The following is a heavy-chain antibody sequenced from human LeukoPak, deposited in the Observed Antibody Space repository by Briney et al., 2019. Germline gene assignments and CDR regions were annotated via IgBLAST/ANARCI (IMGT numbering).Heavy chain of an antibody. V-gene: IGHV3-7*05. J-gene: IGHJ3*02. CDR3: ARDRGYSTFDI. CDR1: GFTFSIYA. D-gene: IGHD5-18*01. Sequence: PGGSLRLSCAASGFTFSIYAMTWVRPAPGKGLEGVANMDQDGTEKNYVDPVKGRCTISRDNAKNLLYPQMNSLRAEDTAVYYCARDRGYSTFDIWGQGTMVTVSS. CDR2: MDQDGTEK.